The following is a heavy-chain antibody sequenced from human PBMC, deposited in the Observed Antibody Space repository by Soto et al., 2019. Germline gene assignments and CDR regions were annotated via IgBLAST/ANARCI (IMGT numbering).Heavy chain of an antibody. V-gene: IGHV4-34*01. CDR1: GGLISGYY. D-gene: IGHD7-27*01. J-gene: IGHJ4*02. Sequence: QVQLQQWGAGLLKPSETLSLTCAVYGGLISGYYWNWIRQPPGKGLEWIGEINQSGSINYNPSLKRRVTIAVDTSKNQFSLNLSSVTAADTAVYYCARGWGRIFDYWGQGSLVTVSS. CDR2: INQSGSI. CDR3: ARGWGRIFDY.